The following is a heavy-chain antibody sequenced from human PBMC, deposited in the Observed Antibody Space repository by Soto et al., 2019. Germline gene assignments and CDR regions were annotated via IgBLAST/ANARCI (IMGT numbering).Heavy chain of an antibody. Sequence: SETLSLTCTVSGGSLSSGGYYWSGLRQLPGKGLEWIGYIYYTGKTYYNPSIKSRLAMSVDTSKNQFSLKLSSVTAADSALYYCARLFAGSFHYRGQGTLVTVSS. J-gene: IGHJ4*02. D-gene: IGHD2-21*01. CDR3: ARLFAGSFHY. CDR2: IYYTGKT. V-gene: IGHV4-31*03. CDR1: GGSLSSGGYY.